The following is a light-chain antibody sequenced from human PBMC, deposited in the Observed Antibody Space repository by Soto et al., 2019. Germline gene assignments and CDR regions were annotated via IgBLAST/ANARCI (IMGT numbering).Light chain of an antibody. Sequence: EIVMTQSPATLSVSPGESATLSCRASQSISSELAGYQQKPAQPPRLLIYGASTRATGVPARFTVSGSGSDVTLTISGLQSEDFAVYYCRQGHNWPLTFGQGTRLEIK. CDR1: QSISSE. V-gene: IGKV3-15*01. J-gene: IGKJ2*01. CDR2: GAS. CDR3: RQGHNWPLT.